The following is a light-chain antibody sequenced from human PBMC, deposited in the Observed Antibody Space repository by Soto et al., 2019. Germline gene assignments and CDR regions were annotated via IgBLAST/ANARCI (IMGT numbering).Light chain of an antibody. V-gene: IGKV3-20*01. CDR3: QQYGSSPIT. J-gene: IGKJ5*01. Sequence: VFTQSPGTLSLSPGARATLSCRASQSVSSSYLAWYQQKPGQAPRLIIYGASSRATGIPDRFSGSVSGTDLTLTISRLEPEDCEVYDCQQYGSSPITFGQGTRLEIK. CDR2: GAS. CDR1: QSVSSSY.